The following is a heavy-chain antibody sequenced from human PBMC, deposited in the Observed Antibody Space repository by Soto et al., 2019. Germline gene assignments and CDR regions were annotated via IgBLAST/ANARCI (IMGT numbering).Heavy chain of an antibody. J-gene: IGHJ5*02. CDR1: GYTFTSYY. CDR2: INPSGGST. D-gene: IGHD6-19*01. CDR3: ERGEKQWLVRGWFDP. V-gene: IGHV1-46*01. Sequence: PSASVKVSCKASGYTFTSYYMHWVRQAPGQGLEWMGIINPSGGSTSYAQKFQGRVTMTRDTSTSTVYMELSSLRSEDTAVYYCERGEKQWLVRGWFDPWGQGTLVTVYS.